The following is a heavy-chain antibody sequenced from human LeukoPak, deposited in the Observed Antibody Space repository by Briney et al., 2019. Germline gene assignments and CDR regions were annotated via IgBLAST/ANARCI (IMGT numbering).Heavy chain of an antibody. J-gene: IGHJ4*02. D-gene: IGHD3-3*01. CDR3: ARPRGYDFWSGYYTGKYYFDY. Sequence: GASVKVSCKASGYTFTSYGISWVRQAPGQGLEWMGWISAYNGKTNYAQKVQGRVTMTTDTSTSTAYMELTSLRSDDTAVYYCARPRGYDFWSGYYTGKYYFDYWGQGTLVTVSS. V-gene: IGHV1-18*01. CDR1: GYTFTSYG. CDR2: ISAYNGKT.